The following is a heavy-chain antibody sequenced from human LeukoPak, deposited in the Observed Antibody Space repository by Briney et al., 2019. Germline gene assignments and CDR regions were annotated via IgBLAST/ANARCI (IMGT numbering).Heavy chain of an antibody. V-gene: IGHV3-21*01. Sequence: GGSLRLSCAASGFTFSSYSMNWVRQAPGKGLEWISSISSSSSYIYYADSVKGRFTISRDNAKNSLYLHMNSLRAEDTAVYYCAKRAMIMAAFDIWGQGTMVTVSS. CDR2: ISSSSSYI. CDR3: AKRAMIMAAFDI. D-gene: IGHD2-8*01. J-gene: IGHJ3*02. CDR1: GFTFSSYS.